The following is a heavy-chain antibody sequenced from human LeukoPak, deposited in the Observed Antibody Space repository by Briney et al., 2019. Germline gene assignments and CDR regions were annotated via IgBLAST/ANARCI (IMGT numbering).Heavy chain of an antibody. CDR3: AKEYYDSSGYPGY. Sequence: HPGGSLRLSCAASGFTFSSYAMSWVRQAPGKGLEWVSAISGSGGSTYYADSVKGRFTISRDNSKNTLNLQMNSLRAEDTAVYYCAKEYYDSSGYPGYWGQGTLVTVSS. CDR2: ISGSGGST. CDR1: GFTFSSYA. J-gene: IGHJ4*02. V-gene: IGHV3-23*01. D-gene: IGHD3-22*01.